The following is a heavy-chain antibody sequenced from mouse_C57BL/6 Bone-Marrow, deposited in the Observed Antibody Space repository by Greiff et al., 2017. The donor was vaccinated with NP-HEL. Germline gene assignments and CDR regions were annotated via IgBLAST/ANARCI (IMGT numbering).Heavy chain of an antibody. V-gene: IGHV1-81*01. D-gene: IGHD2-4*01. CDR1: GYTFTSYG. Sequence: QVQLKESGAELARPGASVKLSCKASGYTFTSYGISWVKQRTGQGLEWIGEIYPRSGNTYYNEKFKGKATLTADKSSSTAYMELRSLTSEDSAVYFCAIKGGLRRAFDYWGQGTTLTVSS. CDR2: IYPRSGNT. CDR3: AIKGGLRRAFDY. J-gene: IGHJ2*01.